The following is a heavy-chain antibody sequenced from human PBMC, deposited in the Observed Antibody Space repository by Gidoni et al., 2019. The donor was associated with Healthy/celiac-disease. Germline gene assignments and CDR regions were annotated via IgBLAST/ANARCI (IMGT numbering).Heavy chain of an antibody. CDR3: AKSGSSWQSYYYYGMDV. J-gene: IGHJ6*02. V-gene: IGHV3-43D*04. CDR2: ISWDGGST. CDR1: GFTFDDYA. Sequence: EVQLVESGGVVVQPGGSLRLSCAASGFTFDDYAMHWVRQAPGKGLEWVSLISWDGGSTYYADSVKGRFTISRDNSKNSLYLQMNSLRAEDTALYYCAKSGSSWQSYYYYGMDVWGQGTTVTVSS. D-gene: IGHD6-13*01.